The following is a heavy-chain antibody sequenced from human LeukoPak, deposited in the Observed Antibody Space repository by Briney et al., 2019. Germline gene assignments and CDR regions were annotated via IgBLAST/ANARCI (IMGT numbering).Heavy chain of an antibody. D-gene: IGHD3-22*01. V-gene: IGHV3-23*01. J-gene: IGHJ4*02. CDR3: AKEGRLTVAAVVVENYFDY. CDR2: ISGSGGDT. CDR1: GFTFNRAA. Sequence: GGSLRLSCAGSGFTFNRAAMSWVRQAPGKGLEWVSGISGSGGDTYYSDSGKGRFTSSRDNAKTTVFLQMNSLRTEDTAEYYCAKEGRLTVAAVVVENYFDYWGQGTPVTVSA.